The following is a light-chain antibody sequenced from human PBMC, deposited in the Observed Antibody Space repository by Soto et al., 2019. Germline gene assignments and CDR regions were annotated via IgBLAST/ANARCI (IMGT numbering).Light chain of an antibody. Sequence: AMTQTPLSLSVTPGQPASISCKSSQSLLHSAGETFLFWYLQKPGQSPQLLIYEVSNRLSGVTDRFSGSGSGTDFTLDIGRVDAEEVGIYYCMQRTHLHPTVGQGKRLELK. CDR2: EVS. V-gene: IGKV2D-29*02. CDR1: QSLLHSAGETF. CDR3: MQRTHLHPT. J-gene: IGKJ5*01.